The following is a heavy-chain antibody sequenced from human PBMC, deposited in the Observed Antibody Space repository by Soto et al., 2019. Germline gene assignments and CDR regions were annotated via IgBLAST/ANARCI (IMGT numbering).Heavy chain of an antibody. CDR2: ISWDGGST. D-gene: IGHD2-2*01. V-gene: IGHV3-43*01. CDR1: GFTFDDYT. CDR3: TRVGSRLTSAEYFQH. J-gene: IGHJ1*01. Sequence: PGGSLRLSCAASGFTFDDYTMHWVRQAPGKGLEWVSLISWDGGSTYYADSVKGRFTISRDNSKNSLYLQMNSLRTEDTALYYCTRVGSRLTSAEYFQHWGQGTLVTVSS.